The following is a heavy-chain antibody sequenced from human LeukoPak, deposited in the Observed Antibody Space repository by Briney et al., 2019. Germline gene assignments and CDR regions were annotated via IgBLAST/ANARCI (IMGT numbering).Heavy chain of an antibody. J-gene: IGHJ4*02. CDR2: ISAYNGNT. CDR3: ARAPPRIAAGGGGY. Sequence: ASVKVSCKASGYTFTSYGISWVRQAPGQGLEWVGWISAYNGNTNYAQKLQGRVTMTTDTSTSTAYMELRSLRSDDTAVYYCARAPPRIAAGGGGYWGQGTLVTVSS. CDR1: GYTFTSYG. D-gene: IGHD6-13*01. V-gene: IGHV1-18*01.